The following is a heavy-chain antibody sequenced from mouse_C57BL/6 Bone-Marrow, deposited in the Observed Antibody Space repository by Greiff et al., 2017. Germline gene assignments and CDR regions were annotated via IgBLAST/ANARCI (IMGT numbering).Heavy chain of an antibody. V-gene: IGHV1-50*01. J-gene: IGHJ3*01. CDR1: GYTFTSYW. CDR2: IDPSDSYT. Sequence: QQSGAELVKPGASVKLSCKASGYTFTSYWMQWVKQRPGQGLGWIGEIDPSDSYTNYNQKFKGTATLTVDTSSSTAYMQLSSLTSEDSAVYYCARSDDYDGFAYRGQGTLVTVSA. D-gene: IGHD2-4*01. CDR3: ARSDDYDGFAY.